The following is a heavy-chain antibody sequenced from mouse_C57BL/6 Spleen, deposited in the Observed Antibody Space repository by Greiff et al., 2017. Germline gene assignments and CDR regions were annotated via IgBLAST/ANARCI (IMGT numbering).Heavy chain of an antibody. V-gene: IGHV5-17*01. CDR2: ISSGSSTI. J-gene: IGHJ1*03. CDR3: ATYGSSLYWYFDV. CDR1: GFTFSDYG. D-gene: IGHD1-1*01. Sequence: EVQLVESGGGLVKPGGSLKLSCAASGFTFSDYGMHWVRQAPEKGLEWVAYISSGSSTIYYADTVKGRFTISRDNAKNTLFLQMTSLRSEDTAMYYCATYGSSLYWYFDVWGTGTTVTASS.